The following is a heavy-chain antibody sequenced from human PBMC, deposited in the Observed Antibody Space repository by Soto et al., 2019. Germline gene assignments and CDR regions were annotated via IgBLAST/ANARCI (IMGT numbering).Heavy chain of an antibody. CDR2: ISGSGGST. D-gene: IGHD3-3*01. CDR1: GFTFSSYA. V-gene: IGHV3-23*01. CDR3: AGITIFGPDYYYYYGMDV. Sequence: GGSLRLSCAASGFTFSSYAMSWVRQAPGKGLEWVSAISGSGGSTYYADSVKGRFTISRDNSKNTLYLQMNSLRAEDTAVYYCAGITIFGPDYYYYYGMDVWDQGTTVTV. J-gene: IGHJ6*02.